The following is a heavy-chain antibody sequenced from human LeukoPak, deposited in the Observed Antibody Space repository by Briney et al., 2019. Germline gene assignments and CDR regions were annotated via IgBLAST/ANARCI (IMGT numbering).Heavy chain of an antibody. V-gene: IGHV3-11*06. Sequence: GGSLRLSCAASGFTFSDYYMSWIRQAPGKGLEWVSYISSSSGYTNYADSVKGRFTISRDNAKNSLYLQMNSLRAEDTAVYYCARVGYSSSWDAFDIWGQGTMVTVSS. CDR2: ISSSSGYT. CDR1: GFTFSDYY. J-gene: IGHJ3*02. CDR3: ARVGYSSSWDAFDI. D-gene: IGHD6-13*01.